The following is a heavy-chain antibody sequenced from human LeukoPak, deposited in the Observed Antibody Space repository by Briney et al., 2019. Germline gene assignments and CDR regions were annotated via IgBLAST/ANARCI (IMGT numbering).Heavy chain of an antibody. CDR2: ISGSGGST. CDR1: GFTFSSYW. V-gene: IGHV3-23*01. D-gene: IGHD5-12*01. J-gene: IGHJ4*02. Sequence: GGSLRLSRAVSGFTFSSYWMSWVRQAPGKGLEWVSAISGSGGSTYYADSVKGRFTISRDNSKNTLYLQMNSLRAEDTAVYYCAKSGYDSSPYFDYWGQGTLVTVSS. CDR3: AKSGYDSSPYFDY.